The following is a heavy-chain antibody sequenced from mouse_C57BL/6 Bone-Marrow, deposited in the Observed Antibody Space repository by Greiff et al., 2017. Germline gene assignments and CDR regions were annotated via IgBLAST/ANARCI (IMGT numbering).Heavy chain of an antibody. V-gene: IGHV1-69*01. CDR1: GYTFTSYW. Sequence: QVQLQQPGAELVMPGASVKLSCKASGYTFTSYWMHWVKQRPGQGLEWIGEIDPSDSYTNYNQKFKGKSTLTVDKYYSTAYMQLSSLTSEDSAVYYCAREESYGDDGAWFAYWGQGTLVTVSA. D-gene: IGHD2-2*01. CDR2: IDPSDSYT. J-gene: IGHJ3*01. CDR3: AREESYGDDGAWFAY.